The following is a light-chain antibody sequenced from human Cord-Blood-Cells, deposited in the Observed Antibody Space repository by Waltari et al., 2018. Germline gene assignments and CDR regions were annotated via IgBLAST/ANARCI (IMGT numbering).Light chain of an antibody. CDR3: QQSYSTPHS. CDR1: QSISSY. CDR2: AAS. V-gene: IGKV1-39*01. Sequence: DIQMTQSPSSLSASVGAGVTITCRASQSISSYLNWYQQKPGKAPKLLIYAASSLRSGVPSRFSGSGSGTDFTLTISSLQPEDFATYYCQQSYSTPHSFGQGTKLEIK. J-gene: IGKJ2*03.